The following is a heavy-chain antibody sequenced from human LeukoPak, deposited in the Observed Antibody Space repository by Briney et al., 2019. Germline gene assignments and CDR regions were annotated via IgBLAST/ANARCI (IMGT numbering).Heavy chain of an antibody. Sequence: GGSLRLSCAASGFTFSNYNMNWVRQAPGKGLEWVSGISGSGHRTYYADSVKGRFTISRDNSNGTRYLQMNSLRAEDTAVYYCAKDWGEYFDYVWGSFTSFDSWGQGTLVTVSS. V-gene: IGHV3-23*01. J-gene: IGHJ4*02. D-gene: IGHD3-16*01. CDR1: GFTFSNYN. CDR2: ISGSGHRT. CDR3: AKDWGEYFDYVWGSFTSFDS.